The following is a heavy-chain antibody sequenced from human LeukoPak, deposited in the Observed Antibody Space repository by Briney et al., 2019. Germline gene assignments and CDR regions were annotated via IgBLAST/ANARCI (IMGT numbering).Heavy chain of an antibody. J-gene: IGHJ5*02. Sequence: SETLSLTCAVYGGSFSGYYWSWIRQPPGKGLEWIGEINHSGSTNYNPSLKSRVTISVDTSKNQFSLKLSSVTAADTAVYYCARGSRRRFFDPWGPGTLVTVSS. D-gene: IGHD3-10*01. CDR1: GGSFSGYY. V-gene: IGHV4-34*01. CDR3: ARGSRRRFFDP. CDR2: INHSGST.